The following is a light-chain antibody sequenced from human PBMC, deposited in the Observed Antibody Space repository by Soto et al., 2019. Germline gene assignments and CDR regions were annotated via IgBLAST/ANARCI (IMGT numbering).Light chain of an antibody. CDR2: DAS. Sequence: EILLTQSPGTLSLSPGDSATLSCRASQRIRSTYLAWYQQKPGQAPRLPIYDASSRATGIPDRFSGSGSGTDFYLTISRLEPEDFAVYYCQQYDGSPLYTFGQGTKVDIK. V-gene: IGKV3-20*01. J-gene: IGKJ2*01. CDR1: QRIRSTY. CDR3: QQYDGSPLYT.